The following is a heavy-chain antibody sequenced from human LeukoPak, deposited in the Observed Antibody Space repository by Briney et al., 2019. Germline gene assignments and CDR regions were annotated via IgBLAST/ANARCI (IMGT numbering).Heavy chain of an antibody. Sequence: SETLSLTCTVSGGSISSYFWGWIRQPPGKGLEWIGYIYYSGSTNYNPSLKSRVTMSVDTSKNQFSLKLSSVTAADTAVYYCARGVLFGYWGQGTLVTVSS. CDR2: IYYSGST. J-gene: IGHJ4*02. CDR1: GGSISSYF. V-gene: IGHV4-59*12. CDR3: ARGVLFGY.